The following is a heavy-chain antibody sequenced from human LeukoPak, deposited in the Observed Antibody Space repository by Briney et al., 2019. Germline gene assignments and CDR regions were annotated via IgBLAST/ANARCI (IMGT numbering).Heavy chain of an antibody. CDR1: GGTFSSYA. Sequence: SVKVSCKASGGTFSSYAISSVRQAPGQGLEWMGGIIPIFGTANYAQKFQGRVTITADESTSTAYMELSSLRSEDTAVYYCAREIAVAGTRYFDYWGQGTLVTVSS. CDR2: IIPIFGTA. D-gene: IGHD6-19*01. J-gene: IGHJ4*02. V-gene: IGHV1-69*13. CDR3: AREIAVAGTRYFDY.